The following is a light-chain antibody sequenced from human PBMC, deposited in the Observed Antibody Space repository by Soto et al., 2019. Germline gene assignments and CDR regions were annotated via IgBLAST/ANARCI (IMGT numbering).Light chain of an antibody. Sequence: EVVMTQSPATMYLSPGERATLSCRASQSVNSALAWYQQKPGQAPRLLIYGASTRATDIPARFSGSGSGTEFTLTISSLQSEDFAVYFCQQYNDWPRSLTFGGGTKVEIK. CDR1: QSVNSA. CDR2: GAS. J-gene: IGKJ4*01. CDR3: QQYNDWPRSLT. V-gene: IGKV3-15*01.